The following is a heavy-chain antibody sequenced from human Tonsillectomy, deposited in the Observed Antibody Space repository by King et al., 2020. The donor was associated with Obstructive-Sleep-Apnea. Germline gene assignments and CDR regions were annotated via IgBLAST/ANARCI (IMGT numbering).Heavy chain of an antibody. CDR1: GFTFSSYV. V-gene: IGHV3-23*04. CDR3: AKEYYYDSSAYYYFDY. Sequence: VQLVESGGGLLQPGGSLRLSCAASGFTFSSYVMSWVRQAPGKGLEWVSAISGSGGSTYFADSVKGRFTISRDNSKNTLYLQMNSLRADDTAVYYCAKEYYYDSSAYYYFDYWGQGTLVTVSS. J-gene: IGHJ4*02. D-gene: IGHD3-22*01. CDR2: ISGSGGST.